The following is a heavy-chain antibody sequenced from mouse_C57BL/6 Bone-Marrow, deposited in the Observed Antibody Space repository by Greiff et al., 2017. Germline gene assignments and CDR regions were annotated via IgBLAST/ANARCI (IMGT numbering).Heavy chain of an antibody. J-gene: IGHJ2*01. V-gene: IGHV1-19*01. CDR3: ARDGKDY. CDR2: IHPYHGGT. Sequence: EVQLQQPGPVLVKPGASVKMSCKASGHTFTDYYMNWVKQSHGKSLEWIGVIHPYHGGTSDNQKFKGKATLTVDKTSSTAYMELNSLTSEGSTVYFCARDGKDYWGQGTTVTVFS. D-gene: IGHD1-1*01. CDR1: GHTFTDYY.